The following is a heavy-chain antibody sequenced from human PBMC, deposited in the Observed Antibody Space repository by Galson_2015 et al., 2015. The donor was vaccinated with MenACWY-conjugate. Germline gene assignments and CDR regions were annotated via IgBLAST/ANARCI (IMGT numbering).Heavy chain of an antibody. J-gene: IGHJ1*01. CDR2: IYYSGST. CDR3: ARQNGGNSAFLTGWYFQH. CDR1: SISSSSYY. Sequence: SISSSSYYWGWIRQPPGKGLEWIGSIYYSGSTYYNPSLKSRVTISVDTSKNQFSLKLSPVTAADTAVYYCARQNGGNSAFLTGWYFQHWGQGTLVTVSS. V-gene: IGHV4-39*01. D-gene: IGHD4-23*01.